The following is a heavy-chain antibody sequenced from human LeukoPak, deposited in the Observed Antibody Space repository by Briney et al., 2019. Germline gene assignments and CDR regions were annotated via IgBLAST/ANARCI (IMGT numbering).Heavy chain of an antibody. CDR2: ISYDGRIT. J-gene: IGHJ5*02. CDR1: GFTFADYG. V-gene: IGHV3-30*03. CDR3: VRDRAEGRAWVEFDP. Sequence: GTSLRLTCAGSGFTFADYGMYWIRQAPGKGLEWVAVISYDGRITNYADSVEGRFTISRDNPQSLVHLQLNSLRAEDTAVYHCVRDRAEGRAWVEFDPWGQGILVTVSS.